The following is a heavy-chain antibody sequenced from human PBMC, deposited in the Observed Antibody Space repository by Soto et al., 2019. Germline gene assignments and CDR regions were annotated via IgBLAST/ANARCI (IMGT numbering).Heavy chain of an antibody. D-gene: IGHD3-9*01. J-gene: IGHJ3*02. CDR3: ARRQYFDWSPVAFDI. V-gene: IGHV5-51*01. CDR1: VYSFTSYY. CDR2: IYPGDSDT. Sequence: PGESLKISCKGSVYSFTSYYIGWVRQMPGKGLEWMGIIYPGDSDTRYSPSFQGQVTISADTSISTAYLQWSGLKASDTAMYYCARRQYFDWSPVAFDIWGQGTMVTVSS.